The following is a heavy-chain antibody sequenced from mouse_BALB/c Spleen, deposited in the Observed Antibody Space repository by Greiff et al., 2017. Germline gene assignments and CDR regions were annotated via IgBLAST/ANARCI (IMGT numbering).Heavy chain of an antibody. V-gene: IGHV1-80*01. D-gene: IGHD2-10*02. CDR1: GYAFSSYW. Sequence: VQLVESRAELVRPGSSVKISCKASGYAFSSYWMNWVKQRPGQGLEWIGQIYPGDGDTNYNGKFKGKATLTADKSSSTAYMQLSSLTSEDSAVYFCARSEYGTFDYWGQGTTLTVSS. CDR2: IYPGDGDT. CDR3: ARSEYGTFDY. J-gene: IGHJ2*01.